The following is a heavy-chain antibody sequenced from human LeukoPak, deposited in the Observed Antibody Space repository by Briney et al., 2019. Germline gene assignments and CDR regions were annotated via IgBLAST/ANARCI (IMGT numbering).Heavy chain of an antibody. CDR1: GFTFSSYS. Sequence: GGSLRLSCAASGFTFSSYSMNWVRQAPGKGLEWVANIKQDGSEKYYVDSVKGRFTISRDNAKNSLYLQMNSLRVEDTAVYYCARVRVGDTKWFDPWGQGTLVTVSS. D-gene: IGHD1-26*01. CDR3: ARVRVGDTKWFDP. CDR2: IKQDGSEK. J-gene: IGHJ5*02. V-gene: IGHV3-7*05.